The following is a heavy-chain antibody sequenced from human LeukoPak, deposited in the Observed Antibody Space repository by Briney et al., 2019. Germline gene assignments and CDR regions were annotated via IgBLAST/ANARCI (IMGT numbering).Heavy chain of an antibody. D-gene: IGHD6-13*01. V-gene: IGHV3-15*01. CDR1: GFTFSNAW. CDR3: TRQQLVFDN. Sequence: GGSLRLSCAASGFTFSNAWMSWVRQAPGKGLECVGRIKSKTDGGTTDYAAPVKGRFTVSRDDSKNMVYLQMNSLKTEDTAVYYCTRQQLVFDNWGQGTLVTVSS. J-gene: IGHJ4*02. CDR2: IKSKTDGGTT.